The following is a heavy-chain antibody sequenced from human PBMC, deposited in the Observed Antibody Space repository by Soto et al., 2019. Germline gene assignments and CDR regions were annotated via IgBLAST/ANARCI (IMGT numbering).Heavy chain of an antibody. CDR2: IIPIFGTA. J-gene: IGHJ4*02. CDR1: GGTFSSYA. D-gene: IGHD3-10*01. V-gene: IGHV1-69*01. Sequence: QVQLVQSGAEVKKPGSSVKVSCKASGGTFSSYAISWVRQAPGQGLEWMGGIIPIFGTANYAQKFQGRVTITADESKSPAYMELSSLRSEDTAVYYCASLWFGELFREDVRVWGQGTLVTVSS. CDR3: ASLWFGELFREDVRV.